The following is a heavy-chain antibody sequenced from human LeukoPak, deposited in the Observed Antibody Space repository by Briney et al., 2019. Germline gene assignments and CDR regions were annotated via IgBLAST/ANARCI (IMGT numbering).Heavy chain of an antibody. J-gene: IGHJ4*02. V-gene: IGHV4-39*07. D-gene: IGHD3-22*01. CDR2: IYYSGST. CDR3: ARGGTMIVVATNY. Sequence: SETLSLTCTVSGGSISSSSYYWGWIRQPPGKGLEWIGSIYYSGSTYYNPPLKSRVTISVDTSKNQFSLKLSSVTAADTAVYYCARGGTMIVVATNYWGQGTLVTVSS. CDR1: GGSISSSSYY.